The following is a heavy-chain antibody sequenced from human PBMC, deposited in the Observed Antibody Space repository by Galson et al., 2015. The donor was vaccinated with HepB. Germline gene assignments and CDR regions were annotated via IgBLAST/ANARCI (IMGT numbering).Heavy chain of an antibody. D-gene: IGHD2-21*01. Sequence: ETLSLTCNVSGESVSSPYYHWAWIRQPPGTGLEWIGYIYYTGRTDHHPSLKSRVTISLDTSKNQFSLKLDSVTAADTAVYYCAREYSGGGYFDYWGQGILVTVSS. CDR1: GESVSSPYYH. J-gene: IGHJ4*01. CDR3: AREYSGGGYFDY. V-gene: IGHV4-61*01. CDR2: IYYTGRT.